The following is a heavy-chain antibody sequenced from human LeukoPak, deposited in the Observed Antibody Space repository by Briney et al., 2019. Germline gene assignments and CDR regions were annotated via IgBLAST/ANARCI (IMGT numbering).Heavy chain of an antibody. J-gene: IGHJ4*02. D-gene: IGHD3-10*01. Sequence: AASVKVSCKASGGTFSSYAISWVRQAPGQGLEWMGGIIPIFGTANYAQKFQGRVTITADESTSTAYMELSSLRSEDTAVYYCARGPLNYYGSGGYYNEGYWGQGTLVTVSS. V-gene: IGHV1-69*13. CDR1: GGTFSSYA. CDR2: IIPIFGTA. CDR3: ARGPLNYYGSGGYYNEGY.